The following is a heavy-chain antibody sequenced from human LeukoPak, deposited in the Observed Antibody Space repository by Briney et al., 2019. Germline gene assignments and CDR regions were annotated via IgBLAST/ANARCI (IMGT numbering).Heavy chain of an antibody. J-gene: IGHJ4*02. V-gene: IGHV3-9*01. CDR1: GFTFDDYA. CDR2: ISWNSGSI. Sequence: PGRSLRLSCAASGFTFDDYAMHWVRQAPGKGLEWVSGISWNSGSIGYADSVKGRFTISRDNAKNSLYLQMNSLRAEGTALYYCAKDTGIVGATYFDYWGQGTLVTVSS. CDR3: AKDTGIVGATYFDY. D-gene: IGHD1-26*01.